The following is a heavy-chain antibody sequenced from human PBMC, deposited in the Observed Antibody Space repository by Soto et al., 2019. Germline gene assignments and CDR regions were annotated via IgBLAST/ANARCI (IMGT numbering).Heavy chain of an antibody. CDR1: GFTFSSYA. CDR3: PKDRVRGSAKWFDL. Sequence: VVSPQPPCEASGFTFSSYAMSWVRQAPGKGLEWVSAISGSGGSTYYADSVKGRFTISRDNSKNTLYLHRNSLKAEDKAVYYCPKDRVRGSAKWFDLWGQGTLVIVSS. D-gene: IGHD6-6*01. V-gene: IGHV3-23*01. J-gene: IGHJ5*01. CDR2: ISGSGGST.